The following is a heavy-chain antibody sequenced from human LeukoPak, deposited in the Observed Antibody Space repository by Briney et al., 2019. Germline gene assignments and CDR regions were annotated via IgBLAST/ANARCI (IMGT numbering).Heavy chain of an antibody. V-gene: IGHV3-23*01. CDR2: ISGGGETT. Sequence: GGSLTLSCAASGYTFNNYAMNWVRQAPGKGLEWVSSISGGGETTYYADSAKGRFTISRDNSQNTLYLQMNSLRAEDTAVYYCARDYADYVGYFFFDYWGQGTLVTVSS. D-gene: IGHD4-17*01. CDR3: ARDYADYVGYFFFDY. CDR1: GYTFNNYA. J-gene: IGHJ4*02.